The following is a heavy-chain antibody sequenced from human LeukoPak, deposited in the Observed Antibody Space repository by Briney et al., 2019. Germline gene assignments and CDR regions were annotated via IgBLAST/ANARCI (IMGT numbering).Heavy chain of an antibody. CDR1: GYTFTGYY. D-gene: IGHD6-6*01. Sequence: ASVKVSCKASGYTFTGYYMHWVRQAPGQGLEGMGWINPNSGGTNYAQKFQGRVTMTRDTSISTAYMELSRLRSDDTAVYYCARESSSSSSWFDPWGQGTLVTVSS. J-gene: IGHJ5*02. CDR3: ARESSSSSSWFDP. V-gene: IGHV1-2*02. CDR2: INPNSGGT.